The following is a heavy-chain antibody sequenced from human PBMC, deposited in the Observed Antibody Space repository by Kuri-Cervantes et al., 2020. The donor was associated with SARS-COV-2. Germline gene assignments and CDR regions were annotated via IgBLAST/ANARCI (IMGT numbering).Heavy chain of an antibody. CDR1: GYSISSGYY. J-gene: IGHJ3*02. Sequence: SETLSLTCAVSGYSISSGYYWGWIRQPPGKGLEWIGSIYHSGSTHYKPSLKSRVTLSVDTSKNQFSLKLSSVTAADTAVYYCARAGSYLDAFDIWGQGTMVTVSS. D-gene: IGHD1-26*01. CDR2: IYHSGST. V-gene: IGHV4-38-2*01. CDR3: ARAGSYLDAFDI.